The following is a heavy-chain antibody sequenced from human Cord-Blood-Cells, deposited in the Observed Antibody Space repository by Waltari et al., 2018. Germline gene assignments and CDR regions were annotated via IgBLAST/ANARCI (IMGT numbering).Heavy chain of an antibody. Sequence: QVQLVQSGAEGKKPGASAKVSCKASGYTFTGYYMHWVRQAPGQGLEWMGRINPNSGGTNYAQKFQGRVTMTRDTSISTAYMELSRLRSDDTAVYYCARALTVTTAFDIWGQGTMVTVSS. J-gene: IGHJ3*02. V-gene: IGHV1-2*06. CDR3: ARALTVTTAFDI. CDR2: INPNSGGT. D-gene: IGHD4-4*01. CDR1: GYTFTGYY.